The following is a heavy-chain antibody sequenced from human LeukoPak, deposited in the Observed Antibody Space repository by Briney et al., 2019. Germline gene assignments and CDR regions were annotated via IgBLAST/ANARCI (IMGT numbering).Heavy chain of an antibody. Sequence: GGSLRLSCAASGFTVSSNFMSWVRQAPGKGLQWVSSISSSSYIYYADSVKGRFTISRDNAKNSLYLQMNSLRSEDTAVYYCAAEAEYSLYYYYMDVWGKGTTVTVSS. CDR1: GFTVSSNF. D-gene: IGHD6-6*01. J-gene: IGHJ6*03. CDR3: AAEAEYSLYYYYMDV. V-gene: IGHV3-21*04. CDR2: ISSSSYI.